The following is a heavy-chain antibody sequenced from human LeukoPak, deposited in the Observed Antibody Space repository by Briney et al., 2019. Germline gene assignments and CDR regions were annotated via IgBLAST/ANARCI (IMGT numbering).Heavy chain of an antibody. CDR2: INHSGST. D-gene: IGHD3-10*01. CDR3: ARSMVYGIWFVEPAALAI. V-gene: IGHV4-34*01. J-gene: IGHJ3*02. CDR1: GGSFTGYY. Sequence: SETLSLTCAVYGGSFTGYYWSWIRQPPGKGLEWIGEINHSGSTNYNPSLKSRVTISVDTSKNQFSLKLSSVTAADTAVYYCARSMVYGIWFVEPAALAIWGQGTMVTVSS.